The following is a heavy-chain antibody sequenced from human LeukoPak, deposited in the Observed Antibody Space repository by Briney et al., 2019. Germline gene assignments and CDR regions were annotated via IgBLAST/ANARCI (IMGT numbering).Heavy chain of an antibody. Sequence: GASVKVSCKVSGYTLTELSMHWVRQAPGKGLEWMGGFDPEDGETIYAQKFQGRVTITADESTSTAYMELSSLRSEDTAVYYCARVQWLAPQYYFDYWGQGTLVTVSS. J-gene: IGHJ4*02. CDR1: GYTLTELS. V-gene: IGHV1-24*01. D-gene: IGHD6-19*01. CDR2: FDPEDGET. CDR3: ARVQWLAPQYYFDY.